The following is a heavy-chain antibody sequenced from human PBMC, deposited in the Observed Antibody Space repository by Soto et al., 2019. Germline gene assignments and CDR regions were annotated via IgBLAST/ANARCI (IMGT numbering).Heavy chain of an antibody. J-gene: IGHJ4*02. D-gene: IGHD2-21*01. CDR2: LSGSGGST. CDR3: AKDMAASIVVVNAIYVGDD. V-gene: IGHV3-23*01. CDR1: GFNFSSYG. Sequence: WGSLRLSCASSGFNFSSYGMSWVRQAPGKGLEWVAALSGSGGSTYYADSVKGRFTISIDNSRNTLYLQMNSLRAEDTAVYYCAKDMAASIVVVNAIYVGDDWGQGTMVTVSS.